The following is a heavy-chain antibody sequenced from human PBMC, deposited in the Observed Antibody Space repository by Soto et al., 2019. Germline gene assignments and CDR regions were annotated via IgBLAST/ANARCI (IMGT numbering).Heavy chain of an antibody. D-gene: IGHD3-10*01. CDR2: IIPIFGTA. Sequence: SVKVSCKASGGTFSSYAISWVRQAPGQGLGWMGGIIPIFGTANYAQKFQGRVTITADESTSTAYMELSSLRSEDTAVYYCARDLETGYGGFAGAFDIWGQGTLVTVSS. J-gene: IGHJ4*02. CDR1: GGTFSSYA. V-gene: IGHV1-69*13. CDR3: ARDLETGYGGFAGAFDI.